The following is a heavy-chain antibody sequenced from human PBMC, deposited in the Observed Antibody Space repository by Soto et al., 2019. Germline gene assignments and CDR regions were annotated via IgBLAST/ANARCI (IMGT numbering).Heavy chain of an antibody. CDR3: ARGKPSGYRFGPPNFFYYGLDV. CDR2: VQPTAST. CDR1: SVALGDQY. V-gene: IGHV4-34*01. Sequence: ETLSIACAVFSVALGDQYWAWIRQSPDKGLEWIGEVQPTASTDYNPSLKSRLTMSLDTSKNQFSLEVASVTAADTAVYFCARGKPSGYRFGPPNFFYYGLDVWGPGTTVTVSS. D-gene: IGHD5-18*01. J-gene: IGHJ6*02.